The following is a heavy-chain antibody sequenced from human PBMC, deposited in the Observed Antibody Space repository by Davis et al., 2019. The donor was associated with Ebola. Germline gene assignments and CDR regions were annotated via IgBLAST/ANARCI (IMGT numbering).Heavy chain of an antibody. J-gene: IGHJ5*02. CDR1: GYTFTAYH. D-gene: IGHD2-15*01. Sequence: AASVKVPSKAPGYTFTAYHMHWVRQAPGQGLEWMGRTNPNNGGTNYAQKFQGRVTMTRDTSISTAYMELSRLRSDDTAVYYCARGGVAATTGWFDPWGQGTLVTVSS. CDR2: TNPNNGGT. V-gene: IGHV1-2*06. CDR3: ARGGVAATTGWFDP.